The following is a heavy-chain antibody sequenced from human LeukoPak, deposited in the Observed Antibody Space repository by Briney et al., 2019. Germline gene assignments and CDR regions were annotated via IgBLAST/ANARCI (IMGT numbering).Heavy chain of an antibody. CDR1: GFTFSSYS. V-gene: IGHV3-48*02. D-gene: IGHD1-26*01. J-gene: IGHJ4*02. CDR2: ISGGSSTK. CDR3: ARGVGATDY. Sequence: GGSLRLSCAASGFTFSSYSMNWVRQAPGRGLEWLSYISGGSSTKYYADSVKGRFTISRDNAKNSLYLQMNSLRDEDTAVYYCARGVGATDYWGQGTLVTVSS.